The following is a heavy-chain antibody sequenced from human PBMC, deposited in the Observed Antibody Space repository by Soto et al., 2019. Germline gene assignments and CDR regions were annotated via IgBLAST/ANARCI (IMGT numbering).Heavy chain of an antibody. V-gene: IGHV3-53*01. Sequence: EVQLVESGGGLIQPGGSLRLSCAVSGFTVSNNYMSWVRQAPGKGLEGVSVIYSGGYTAYGDSVKGRFTISRDNSKNTLYLKMKDLGAAATALFSCGSQRGGGGYWGQGTLVTVSS. D-gene: IGHD6-25*01. CDR1: GFTVSNNY. CDR3: GSQRGGGGY. J-gene: IGHJ4*02. CDR2: IYSGGYT.